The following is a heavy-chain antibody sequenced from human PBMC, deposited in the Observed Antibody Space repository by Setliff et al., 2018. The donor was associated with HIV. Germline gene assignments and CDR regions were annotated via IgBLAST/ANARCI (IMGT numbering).Heavy chain of an antibody. D-gene: IGHD2-8*01. V-gene: IGHV4-38-2*01. CDR1: GYSISSGYY. CDR3: ARLESGVFDL. J-gene: IGHJ3*01. Sequence: PSETLSLTCAVSGYSISSGYYWAWIRQPPGKGLEWIGHINHTGSTYSNPSLKRRVTISVDTSKNQFSLKLSSVTAAATPVYYCARLESGVFDLWGQGTLVTVSS. CDR2: INHTGST.